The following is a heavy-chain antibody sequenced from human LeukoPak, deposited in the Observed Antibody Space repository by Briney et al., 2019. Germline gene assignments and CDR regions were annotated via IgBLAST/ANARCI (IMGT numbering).Heavy chain of an antibody. D-gene: IGHD3-10*01. CDR2: FDPEDGET. Sequence: GASVNVSCKVSGYTLTELSMHWVRQAPGKGLEWTGGFDPEDGETIYAQKFQGRVTMTEDTSTDTAYMELSSLRSEDTAVYYCATGGRLGGRSGSYEYWGQGTLVTVSS. CDR1: GYTLTELS. V-gene: IGHV1-24*01. J-gene: IGHJ4*02. CDR3: ATGGRLGGRSGSYEY.